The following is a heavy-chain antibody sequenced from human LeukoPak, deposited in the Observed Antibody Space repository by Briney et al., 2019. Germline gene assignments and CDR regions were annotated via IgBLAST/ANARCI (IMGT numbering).Heavy chain of an antibody. CDR1: GFTFSNAC. D-gene: IGHD3-22*01. CDR3: ARRAGDYSHPYDY. Sequence: PGGSLRLSCAASGFTFSNACMSWVRQAPGKGLERVSFIYSGGNTYYADSVKGRFTISRDNSKNTVHLQMNSLRAEDTAMYYCARRAGDYSHPYDYWGQGTLVTVSS. J-gene: IGHJ4*02. CDR2: IYSGGNT. V-gene: IGHV3-53*01.